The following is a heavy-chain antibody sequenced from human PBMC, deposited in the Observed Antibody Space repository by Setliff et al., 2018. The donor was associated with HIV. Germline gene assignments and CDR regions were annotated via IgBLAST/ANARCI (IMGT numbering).Heavy chain of an antibody. J-gene: IGHJ4*02. D-gene: IGHD2-15*01. CDR3: ARDAYCSGGSCYSGYFDY. V-gene: IGHV4-59*11. CDR1: GGSISSHY. CDR2: IYTSGST. Sequence: PSETLSLTCTVSGGSISSHYWSWIRQPPGKGLEWIGHIYTSGSTNYNPSLKSRVTISVDTSKNQFSLKLSSVTAADTAVYYCARDAYCSGGSCYSGYFDYWGQGTLVTVSS.